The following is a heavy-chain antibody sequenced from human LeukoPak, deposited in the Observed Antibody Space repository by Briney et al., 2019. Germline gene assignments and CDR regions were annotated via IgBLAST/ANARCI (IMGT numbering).Heavy chain of an antibody. Sequence: ASVKVSCKASGYTFTGYYMHWVRQAPGQGLEWMGWINPNSGDTNYREKFQGRVTMTRDTSINTAYMELSSLRSDDTAVYYCTRAKRVIFDYWGQGTLVTVSS. CDR1: GYTFTGYY. D-gene: IGHD1-1*01. CDR3: TRAKRVIFDY. V-gene: IGHV1-2*02. J-gene: IGHJ4*02. CDR2: INPNSGDT.